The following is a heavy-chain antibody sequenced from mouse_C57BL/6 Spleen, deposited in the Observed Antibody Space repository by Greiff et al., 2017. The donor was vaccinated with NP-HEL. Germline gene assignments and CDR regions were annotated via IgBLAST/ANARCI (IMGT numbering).Heavy chain of an antibody. D-gene: IGHD2-4*01. Sequence: ESGPGLVKPSQSLSLTCSVTGYSITSGYYWNWIRQFPGNKLEWMGYISYDGSNNYNPSLKNRISITRDKSKNQFFLKLNSVTTEDTATYYCARGGDYDGDYFDYWGQGTTLTVSS. CDR2: ISYDGSN. V-gene: IGHV3-6*01. J-gene: IGHJ2*01. CDR3: ARGGDYDGDYFDY. CDR1: GYSITSGYY.